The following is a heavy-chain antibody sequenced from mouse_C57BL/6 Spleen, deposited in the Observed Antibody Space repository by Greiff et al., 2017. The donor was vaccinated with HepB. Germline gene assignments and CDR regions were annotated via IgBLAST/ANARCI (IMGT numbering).Heavy chain of an antibody. CDR2: IYPRSGNT. CDR1: GYTFTSYG. Sequence: QQSCKASGYTFTSYGISWVKQRTGQGLEWIGEIYPRSGNTYYNEKFKGKATLTADKSSSTAYMELRSLTSEDSAVYFCARGSTGTDYWGQGTTLTVSS. J-gene: IGHJ2*01. CDR3: ARGSTGTDY. D-gene: IGHD4-1*02. V-gene: IGHV1-81*01.